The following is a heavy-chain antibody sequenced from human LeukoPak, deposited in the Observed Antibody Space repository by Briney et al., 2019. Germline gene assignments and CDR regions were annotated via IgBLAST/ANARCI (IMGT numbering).Heavy chain of an antibody. V-gene: IGHV1-18*01. CDR2: ISPYDGQR. J-gene: IGHJ4*02. D-gene: IGHD3-10*01. CDR1: GSVFTNFG. Sequence: ASVMLSCNISGSVFTNFGLTWVRQASGLGLEWIGWISPYDGQRRYAPKFQNRVTMTTETSTATLYLELSSLKSDDTAVYYCARARTGGFSDSYLYWGQGSLVTVSS. CDR3: ARARTGGFSDSYLY.